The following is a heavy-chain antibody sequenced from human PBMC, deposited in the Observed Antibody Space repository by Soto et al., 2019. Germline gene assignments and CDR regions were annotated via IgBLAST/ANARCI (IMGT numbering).Heavy chain of an antibody. D-gene: IGHD2-15*01. CDR1: GGSISSYY. CDR3: SRDRRYCSGGSCDYYYMDV. CDR2: IYYSGST. Sequence: SETLSLTCTVSGGSISSYYWSWIRQPPGKGLEWIGYIYYSGSTNYNPSHKSRVTISVDTSKNQFSLKLSSVTAADTAVYYCSRDRRYCSGGSCDYYYMDVWGKGTTVTVSS. V-gene: IGHV4-59*01. J-gene: IGHJ6*03.